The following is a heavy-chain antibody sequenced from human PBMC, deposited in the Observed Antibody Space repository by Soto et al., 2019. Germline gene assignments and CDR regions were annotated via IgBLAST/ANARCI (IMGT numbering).Heavy chain of an antibody. CDR2: ISSYDINT. Sequence: EVQLLESGGGLVQPGGSLRLSCAASGFTFSDYAMTWVRQAPGKGLEWVSAISSYDINTYYAGSVKGRFTISRDISKNTLYLQMSGLRAEDTAVYYCAKKVRLAGIDAFDIWGQGTMVTVSS. CDR3: AKKVRLAGIDAFDI. J-gene: IGHJ3*02. CDR1: GFTFSDYA. D-gene: IGHD3-9*01. V-gene: IGHV3-23*05.